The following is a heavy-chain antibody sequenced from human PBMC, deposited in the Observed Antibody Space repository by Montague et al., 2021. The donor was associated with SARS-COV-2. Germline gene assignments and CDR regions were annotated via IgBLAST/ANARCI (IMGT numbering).Heavy chain of an antibody. CDR2: IYSGGST. CDR1: GFTVSSNN. J-gene: IGHJ6*02. CDR3: AARADYYYGMDV. Sequence: LRLSCAASGFTVSSNNMSWVRQAPGKGLEWVSVIYSGGSTQYADSVKGRFTISRDKSNYTLYLQMNSLRAEDTAIYYCAARADYYYGMDVWGQGTSVTVSS. V-gene: IGHV3-66*01.